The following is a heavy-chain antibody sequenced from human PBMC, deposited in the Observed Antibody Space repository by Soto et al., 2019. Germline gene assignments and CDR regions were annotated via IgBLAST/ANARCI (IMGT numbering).Heavy chain of an antibody. J-gene: IGHJ4*02. CDR1: GDSVSSNSAA. CDR2: TYYRSKWYN. CDR3: AGVPGPTVTTGFGY. D-gene: IGHD4-17*01. V-gene: IGHV6-1*01. Sequence: SQTLSLTCAISGDSVSSNSAAWNWIRQSSSRGLEWLGRTYYRSKWYNDYAVSVKSRITINPDTSKNQFSLQLNSVTPEDTAVYYCAGVPGPTVTTGFGYWGQGTLVTVSS.